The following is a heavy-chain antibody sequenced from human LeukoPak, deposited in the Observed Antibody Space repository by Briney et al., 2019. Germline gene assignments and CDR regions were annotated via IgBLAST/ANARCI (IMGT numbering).Heavy chain of an antibody. V-gene: IGHV3-30*04. CDR1: GFTFSDLA. CDR2: ISYDGSKK. D-gene: IGHD4-23*01. Sequence: GGSLRLSCAASGFTFSDLAMHWVRQAPGKGLEWVAVISYDGSKKYYADSVTGRFSISKDNSKNALYLQMNSLRAEDTAVYYCAKSTTVVTPVDYWGQGTLVTVSS. J-gene: IGHJ4*02. CDR3: AKSTTVVTPVDY.